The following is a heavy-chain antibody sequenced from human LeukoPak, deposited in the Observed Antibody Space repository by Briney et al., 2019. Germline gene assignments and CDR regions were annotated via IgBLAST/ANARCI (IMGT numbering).Heavy chain of an antibody. CDR1: GGTFSSYT. J-gene: IGHJ5*02. V-gene: IGHV1-69*02. D-gene: IGHD3-16*02. CDR3: ASPAPEGGVLVLEWTLFDP. Sequence: GSSVNVSCKASGGTFSSYTISWVRQAPGQGLEWMGRIIPILGIANYAQKFQGRVTITADKSTGTANMELSSLRSEDTAVYYCASPAPEGGVLVLEWTLFDPWGQGTLVTVSS. CDR2: IIPILGIA.